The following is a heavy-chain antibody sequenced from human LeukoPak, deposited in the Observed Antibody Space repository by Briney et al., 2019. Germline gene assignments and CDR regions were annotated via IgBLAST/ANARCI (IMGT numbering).Heavy chain of an antibody. Sequence: GASVKVSCKASGYTFTGYYMHWVRQAPGQGLEWMGWINPNSGGTNYAQKFQGRVTMTRDMSTSTVYMELSSLRSEDTAVYYCARDFNSPRSYSYGSGMDAWGKGTTVTVSS. CDR2: INPNSGGT. V-gene: IGHV1-2*02. D-gene: IGHD5-18*01. CDR3: ARDFNSPRSYSYGSGMDA. J-gene: IGHJ6*03. CDR1: GYTFTGYY.